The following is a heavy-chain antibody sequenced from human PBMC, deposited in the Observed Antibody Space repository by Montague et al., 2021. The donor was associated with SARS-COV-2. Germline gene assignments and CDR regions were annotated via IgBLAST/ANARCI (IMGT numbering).Heavy chain of an antibody. CDR1: GGSISSYY. CDR2: IYYSGST. Sequence: SETLSLTCTLSGGSISSYYWSWIRQPPGKGLEWIGYIYYSGSTNYNPSLKSRVTISVDTSKNQFSLKLSSVTAADTAVYYCARGNTWEGYSYGFDYWGQGTLVTVSS. D-gene: IGHD5-18*01. J-gene: IGHJ4*02. CDR3: ARGNTWEGYSYGFDY. V-gene: IGHV4-59*01.